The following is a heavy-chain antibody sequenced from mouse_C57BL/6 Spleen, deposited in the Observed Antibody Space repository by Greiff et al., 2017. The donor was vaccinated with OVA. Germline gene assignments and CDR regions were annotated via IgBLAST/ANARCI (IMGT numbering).Heavy chain of an antibody. D-gene: IGHD2-1*01. CDR2: INPNNGGT. CDR3: GRGDGNYVGAMDY. J-gene: IGHJ4*01. CDR1: GYTFTDYY. Sequence: VQLKQSGPELVKPGASVKISCKASGYTFTDYYMNWVKQSHGKSLEWIGDINPNNGGTSYNQKFKGKATVTVDKSSSTAYMELRSLTSEDSAVDYCGRGDGNYVGAMDYWGQGTSVTVSS. V-gene: IGHV1-26*01.